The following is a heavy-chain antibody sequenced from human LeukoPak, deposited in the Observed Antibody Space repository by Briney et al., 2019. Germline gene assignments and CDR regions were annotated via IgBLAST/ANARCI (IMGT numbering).Heavy chain of an antibody. CDR1: GFTFSSYA. J-gene: IGHJ4*02. CDR2: ISDSGART. V-gene: IGHV3-23*01. Sequence: GGSLRLSCAASGFTFSSYAMTWVRQAPGKGLVWVSTISDSGARTNYADSAKGRFTISRDNSMNTLYPQMNSLRADDTAVYYCASDYFLDYWGQGTLVTVSS. D-gene: IGHD6-25*01. CDR3: ASDYFLDY.